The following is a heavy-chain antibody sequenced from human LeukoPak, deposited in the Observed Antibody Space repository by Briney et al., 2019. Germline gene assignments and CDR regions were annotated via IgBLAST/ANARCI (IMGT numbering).Heavy chain of an antibody. J-gene: IGHJ4*02. Sequence: PSETLSLTCTVSGGSISSYYWSWIRQPAGKGREWIGRIYTSGSTNYNPSLKSRVTMSVDTSKNQFSLKLSSVTAADTAVYYCARDGGCSGGSCYDYWGQGTLVTVSS. CDR2: IYTSGST. V-gene: IGHV4-4*07. CDR1: GGSISSYY. D-gene: IGHD2-15*01. CDR3: ARDGGCSGGSCYDY.